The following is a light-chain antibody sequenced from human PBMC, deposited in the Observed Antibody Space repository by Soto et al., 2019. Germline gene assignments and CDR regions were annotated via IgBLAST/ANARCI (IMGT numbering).Light chain of an antibody. CDR2: DVS. J-gene: IGLJ3*02. V-gene: IGLV2-14*03. CDR1: SSDVGDYNY. CDR3: SSYTSTGTLVV. Sequence: QSVLTQPASVSGSPGQSITISCTGTSSDVGDYNYVSWYQQHPGKAPKLMIYDVSNRPSGVSNRFSGSKSGNTASLTIAGLQAEDEADYFCSSYTSTGTLVVLGGGTKLTVL.